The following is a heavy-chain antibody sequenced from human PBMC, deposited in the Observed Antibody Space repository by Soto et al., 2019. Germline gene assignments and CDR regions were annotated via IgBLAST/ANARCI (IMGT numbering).Heavy chain of an antibody. CDR1: GYNFTNYW. D-gene: IGHD6-13*01. V-gene: IGHV5-10-1*01. J-gene: IGHJ6*02. CDR3: ARPRSSSRNYYGMDV. Sequence: GESLKISCKGSGYNFTNYWISWVRQMPGKGLEWMGRIDPSDSYTNYSPSFQGHVTIPADKSISTAYLQWSSLKASDTAMYYCARPRSSSRNYYGMDVWGQGTTVTVSS. CDR2: IDPSDSYT.